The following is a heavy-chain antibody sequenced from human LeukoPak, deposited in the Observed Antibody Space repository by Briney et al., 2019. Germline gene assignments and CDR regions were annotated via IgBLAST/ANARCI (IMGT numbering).Heavy chain of an antibody. CDR2: IRYDGSNK. CDR1: GFTFRSYG. Sequence: GGSLRLSCAASGFTFRSYGMHWVRQAPGKGLEWVAFIRYDGSNKYYADSVKGRFTISRDNSKNTLYLQMNSLRAEDTAVYYCANAGSSGYPSDYWGQGTLVTVSS. J-gene: IGHJ4*02. V-gene: IGHV3-30*02. CDR3: ANAGSSGYPSDY. D-gene: IGHD3-22*01.